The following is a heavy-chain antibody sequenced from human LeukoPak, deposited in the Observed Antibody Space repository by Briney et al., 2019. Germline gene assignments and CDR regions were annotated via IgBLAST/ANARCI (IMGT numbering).Heavy chain of an antibody. J-gene: IGHJ4*02. Sequence: SETLSFTCTVSGDSISNYYWSWIRQTPGKGLEWIGYIHTSGSTYYNPSLKSRVTISVDTSKNQFSLKLSSVTAADTAVYYCARGYYDTSAYSNPFDFWGQGTLVTVSS. CDR3: ARGYYDTSAYSNPFDF. CDR2: IHTSGST. CDR1: GDSISNYY. V-gene: IGHV4-4*09. D-gene: IGHD3-22*01.